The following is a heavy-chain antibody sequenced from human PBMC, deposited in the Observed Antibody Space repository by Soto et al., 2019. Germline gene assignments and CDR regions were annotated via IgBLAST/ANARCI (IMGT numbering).Heavy chain of an antibody. D-gene: IGHD6-19*01. Sequence: QEQLQQSGPRLVKPSETLSLTCTDSGASMTGYFWCWVRQPEGKALVWIGHVYNSGNTDYNPSLASRITLAVDTSKRQFSLKVKSVTAADTAVYYCARTHWVSGTEYWGQGILVTVSS. V-gene: IGHV4-4*07. J-gene: IGHJ4*02. CDR1: GASMTGYF. CDR2: VYNSGNT. CDR3: ARTHWVSGTEY.